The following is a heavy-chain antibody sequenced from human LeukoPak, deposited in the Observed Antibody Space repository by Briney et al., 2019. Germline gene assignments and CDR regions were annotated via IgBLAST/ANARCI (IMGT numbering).Heavy chain of an antibody. J-gene: IGHJ4*02. Sequence: PGGSLRLSCAASGFTFSSYGMHWVRQAPGKGLEWVAFIRYDGSHKYYADSVKGRFTISRDNSKNTLYLQMNSLRAEDTAVYYCAKPVAPRYTDGTLGYWGQGTLVTVSS. CDR3: AKPVAPRYTDGTLGY. CDR1: GFTFSSYG. V-gene: IGHV3-30*02. CDR2: IRYDGSHK. D-gene: IGHD3-16*01.